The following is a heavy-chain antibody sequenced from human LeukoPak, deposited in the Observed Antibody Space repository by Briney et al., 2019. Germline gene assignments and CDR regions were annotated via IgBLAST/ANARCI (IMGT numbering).Heavy chain of an antibody. CDR3: ARGQGYSYGYSWFDP. J-gene: IGHJ5*02. CDR2: IYYSGST. V-gene: IGHV4-39*07. D-gene: IGHD5-18*01. Sequence: PSETLSLTCTVSGGSISSSSYYWGWIRQPPGKGLEWIGSIYYSGSTYYNPSLKSRVTISVDTSKNQFSLKLSSVTAADTAVYYCARGQGYSYGYSWFDPWGQGTLVTVSS. CDR1: GGSISSSSYY.